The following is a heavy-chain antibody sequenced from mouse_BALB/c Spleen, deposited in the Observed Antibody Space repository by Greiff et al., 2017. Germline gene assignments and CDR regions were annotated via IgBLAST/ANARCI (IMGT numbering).Heavy chain of an antibody. CDR2: ISSGGGST. Sequence: EVNVVESGGGLVKPGGSLKLSCAASGFAFSSYDMSWVRQTPEKRLEWVAYISSGGGSTYYPDTVKGRFTVSRDNAKNTLYLQMSSLKSEDTAMYYCARHGGTLYYYAMDYWGQGTSVTVSS. V-gene: IGHV5-12-1*01. CDR1: GFAFSSYD. CDR3: ARHGGTLYYYAMDY. J-gene: IGHJ4*01. D-gene: IGHD3-3*01.